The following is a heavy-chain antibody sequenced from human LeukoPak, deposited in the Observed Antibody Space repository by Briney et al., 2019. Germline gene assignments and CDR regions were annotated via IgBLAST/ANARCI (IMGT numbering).Heavy chain of an antibody. V-gene: IGHV1-69*06. CDR1: GDTFSRYA. J-gene: IGHJ2*01. Sequence: ASVKVSFKASGDTFSRYALSWVRQAPGQGLEWMGGIFTVFGTTHYAKDLQGRVTITADKSTNTVYMELTSLRSEDTAIYCCARAKVSGYPTYWYFDLWGRGTLVTVSS. CDR2: IFTVFGTT. D-gene: IGHD3-9*01. CDR3: ARAKVSGYPTYWYFDL.